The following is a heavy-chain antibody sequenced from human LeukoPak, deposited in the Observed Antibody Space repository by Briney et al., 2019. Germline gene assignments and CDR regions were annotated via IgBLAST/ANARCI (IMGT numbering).Heavy chain of an antibody. Sequence: PSETLSLTCAVYGGSFSGYYWSWLRQPPGKGLEWIGEINHSGSTNYNPSLKSRVTISVDTSKNQFSLKLSSATAADTAVYYCARGISDFWSGYYLYFDYWGQGTLVTVSS. D-gene: IGHD3-3*01. J-gene: IGHJ4*02. CDR1: GGSFSGYY. CDR2: INHSGST. CDR3: ARGISDFWSGYYLYFDY. V-gene: IGHV4-34*01.